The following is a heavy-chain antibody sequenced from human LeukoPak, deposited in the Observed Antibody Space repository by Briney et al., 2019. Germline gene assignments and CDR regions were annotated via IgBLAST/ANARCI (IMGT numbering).Heavy chain of an antibody. Sequence: SETLSLTCTVSDGSISSYYWSWIRQPPGKGLECIGYICGNTNYNPSLKSRVTISVDTSKNQFSLQLSSVTAADTAVYYCARLSASQMAYEYFDLWGRGTLVTVSS. V-gene: IGHV4-4*09. CDR2: ICGNT. CDR1: DGSISSYY. J-gene: IGHJ2*01. CDR3: ARLSASQMAYEYFDL. D-gene: IGHD2-21*01.